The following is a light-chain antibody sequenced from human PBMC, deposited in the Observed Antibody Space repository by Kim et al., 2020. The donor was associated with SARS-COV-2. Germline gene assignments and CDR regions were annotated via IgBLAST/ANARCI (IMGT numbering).Light chain of an antibody. J-gene: IGKJ1*01. CDR3: HQYSGSVAT. CDR1: QSISSW. Sequence: DIQMTQSPSTLSASVGDRVTITCRASQSISSWLAWYQQKAGKAPKLLVYKASTLEGGVPSRFSGSGSGTEFTLTISSLQPDDFATYYCHQYSGSVATFGQGTKVDI. CDR2: KAS. V-gene: IGKV1-5*03.